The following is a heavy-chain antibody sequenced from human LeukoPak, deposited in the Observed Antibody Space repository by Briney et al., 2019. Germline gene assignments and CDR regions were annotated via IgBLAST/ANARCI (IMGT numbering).Heavy chain of an antibody. CDR3: ARYGNGEWLAHYAFDM. Sequence: AGGSLRLSCAASGFALSKYWMSWVRQAPGKGLEWVANIKQDESEKYYVDSVKGRFTISRDNADNSLYLQMSSLKVEDTAVYFCARYGNGEWLAHYAFDMWGQGTMVTVSS. D-gene: IGHD6-19*01. V-gene: IGHV3-7*01. CDR1: GFALSKYW. CDR2: IKQDESEK. J-gene: IGHJ3*02.